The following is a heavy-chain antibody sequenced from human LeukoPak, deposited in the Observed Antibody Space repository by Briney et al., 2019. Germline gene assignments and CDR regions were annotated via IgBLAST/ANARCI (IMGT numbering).Heavy chain of an antibody. V-gene: IGHV3-23*01. Sequence: TGGSLRLSCAASGFTFSNYAMSWVRQAPGKGLEWVSALSGSGGSTYYADSVKGRFTISRDNSKNTLYLQMNSLGAEDTAVYYCAKDRGADTAMPADWGQGTLVTVSS. CDR3: AKDRGADTAMPAD. CDR1: GFTFSNYA. J-gene: IGHJ4*02. CDR2: LSGSGGST. D-gene: IGHD5-18*01.